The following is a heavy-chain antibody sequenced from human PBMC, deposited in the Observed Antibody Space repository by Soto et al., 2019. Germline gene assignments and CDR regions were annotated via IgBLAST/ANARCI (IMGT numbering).Heavy chain of an antibody. D-gene: IGHD4-17*01. J-gene: IGHJ3*02. Sequence: PGEALKISCKGSGYSFSSYWIGWVRQMPGKGLEWMGIIYPGDSDTRYSPSFQGQVTISADESISTAYLQWSSLKASDTAMYYCTRDLDYGRNSKTFDICCKGTMVIVSS. CDR3: TRDLDYGRNSKTFDI. V-gene: IGHV5-51*01. CDR2: IYPGDSDT. CDR1: GYSFSSYW.